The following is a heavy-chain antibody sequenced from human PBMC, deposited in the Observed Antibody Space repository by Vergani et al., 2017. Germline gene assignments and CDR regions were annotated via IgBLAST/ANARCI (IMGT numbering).Heavy chain of an antibody. D-gene: IGHD2-2*01. Sequence: QVQLVQSGAEVKKPGASVKVSCKASGYTFTGYYMHWVRQAPGQGLEWMGWINPNSGGTNYAQKFQGRVTMTRDTSISTAYMELSRLRSDDTAVYYCARGRFCRGTSCYAGNWFDPWGQGTLVTVSS. CDR3: ARGRFCRGTSCYAGNWFDP. CDR2: INPNSGGT. V-gene: IGHV1-2*02. J-gene: IGHJ5*02. CDR1: GYTFTGYY.